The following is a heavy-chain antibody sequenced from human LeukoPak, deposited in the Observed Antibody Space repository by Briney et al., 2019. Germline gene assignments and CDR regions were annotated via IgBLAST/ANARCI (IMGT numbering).Heavy chain of an antibody. CDR1: DGSTTGTRYY. J-gene: IGHJ6*03. D-gene: IGHD4-17*01. V-gene: IGHV4-39*06. CDR3: ARVTKYDNSRNNYYMDV. Sequence: SETLSLTCTVSDGSTTGTRYYWGWFRQTPGKEPEWIGNINYRGAVYYNPSLRSRATISLDTSKYQFPLRLTSVTAADTAVYFCARVTKYDNSRNNYYMDVWGKGTTVTVSS. CDR2: INYRGAV.